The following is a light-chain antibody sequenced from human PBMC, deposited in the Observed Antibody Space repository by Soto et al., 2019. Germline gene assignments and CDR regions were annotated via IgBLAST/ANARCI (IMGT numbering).Light chain of an antibody. CDR2: AAS. V-gene: IGKV1-27*01. CDR3: QKYSSVPV. J-gene: IGKJ3*01. Sequence: DIQMTQSPTSLSASVGDRVTITCRASQGIRTFVAWYQQKPGKAPKLPLYAASTLQSGVPSRCSGSGSGTDFTLTINSLQPEDVATYSCQKYSSVPVFGPGTKVEIK. CDR1: QGIRTF.